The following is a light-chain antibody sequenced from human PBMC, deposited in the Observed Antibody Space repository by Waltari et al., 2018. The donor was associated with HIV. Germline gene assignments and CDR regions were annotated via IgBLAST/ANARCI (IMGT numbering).Light chain of an antibody. J-gene: IGLJ3*02. CDR3: STWDASLNGWV. CDR1: SSSIGNYT. V-gene: IGLV1-44*01. Sequence: QSVLTQPPSASGTPGQRVTISCSGSSSSIGNYTINWYRQLPGMATQLLMYSNNQRPSGVPDRFSCSKSGTSASLAISGLHSEDEADYSCSTWDASLNGWVFGGGTKLTVL. CDR2: SNN.